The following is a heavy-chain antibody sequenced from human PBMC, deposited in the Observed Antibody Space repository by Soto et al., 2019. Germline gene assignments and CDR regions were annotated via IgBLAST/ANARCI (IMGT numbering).Heavy chain of an antibody. CDR3: ARDLGYCSSTSCYWENYYYYYGMDV. D-gene: IGHD2-2*01. J-gene: IGHJ6*02. CDR2: ISSSSSYI. Sequence: EVQLVESGGGLVKPGGSLRLSCAASGFTFSSYSMNWVRQAPGKGLEWVSSISSSSSYIYYADSVKGRFTISRDNAKNSLYLQMNSLRAEDTAVYYCARDLGYCSSTSCYWENYYYYYGMDVWGQGTTVTVSS. V-gene: IGHV3-21*01. CDR1: GFTFSSYS.